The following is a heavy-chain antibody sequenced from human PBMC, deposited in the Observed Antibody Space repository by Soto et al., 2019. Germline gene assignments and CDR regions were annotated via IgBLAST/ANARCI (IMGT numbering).Heavy chain of an antibody. V-gene: IGHV3-48*01. J-gene: IGHJ4*02. Sequence: EVQLVESGGGLVQPGGSLRLSCAASGFTFSSYSMSWVRQTPGKGLEWVSHISGGSSLIYYADSVKGRFTIPRDNAENSLYLQMNSLRAEDTAVYYCATRSRGYSGYVKYWGQGTVVTVSS. CDR1: GFTFSSYS. D-gene: IGHD5-12*01. CDR3: ATRSRGYSGYVKY. CDR2: ISGGSSLI.